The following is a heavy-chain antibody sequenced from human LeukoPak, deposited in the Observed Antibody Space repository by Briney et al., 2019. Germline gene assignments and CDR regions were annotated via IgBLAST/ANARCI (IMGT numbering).Heavy chain of an antibody. D-gene: IGHD6-13*01. CDR3: ARDSQPAAGFAFDI. V-gene: IGHV4-31*03. CDR1: GGSISSGGYY. Sequence: PSETLSLTCTVSGGSISSGGYYWSWIRQHPGKGLEWIGYIYYSGSTYYNPSLKSRVTISVDTSKNQFSLKLSFVTAADTAVYYCARDSQPAAGFAFDIWGQGTMVTVSS. J-gene: IGHJ3*02. CDR2: IYYSGST.